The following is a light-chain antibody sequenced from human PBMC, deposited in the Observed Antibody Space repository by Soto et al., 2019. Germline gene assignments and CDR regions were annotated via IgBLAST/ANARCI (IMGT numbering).Light chain of an antibody. V-gene: IGKV1-27*01. CDR1: QGINNY. CDR3: QEYNSGPIT. J-gene: IGKJ5*01. CDR2: AAS. Sequence: IEITQSPSSXXAXVXXXXXVTCRASQGINNYLAWYQQKPGKVPKLLIYAASTLKSGVPSRFSGSGSGTDFTLTISSLQPEDVATYYCQEYNSGPITCGQGTRL.